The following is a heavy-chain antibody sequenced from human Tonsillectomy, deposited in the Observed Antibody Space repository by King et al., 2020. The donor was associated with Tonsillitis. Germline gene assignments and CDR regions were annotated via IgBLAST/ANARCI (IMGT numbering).Heavy chain of an antibody. CDR1: RFTFSSYW. J-gene: IGHJ6*02. V-gene: IGHV3-74*02. Sequence: QLVQSGGGLVQPGGSLRLSCAASRFTFSSYWMHWVRQAPGKGLVWVSRINSDGSSTSYADSVKGRFTISRDNAKNTLYLQMNSLRAEDTAVYYCARTSGYGGMDVWGQGTTVTVSS. CDR2: INSDGSST. D-gene: IGHD5-12*01. CDR3: ARTSGYGGMDV.